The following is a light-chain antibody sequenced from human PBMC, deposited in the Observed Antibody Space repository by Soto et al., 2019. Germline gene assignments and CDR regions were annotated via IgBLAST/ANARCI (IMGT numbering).Light chain of an antibody. CDR3: QQRSNWPLIT. V-gene: IGKV3-11*01. J-gene: IGKJ5*01. CDR1: QSVRSY. CDR2: DAS. Sequence: EIVLTQSPATLSLSPGERATLSCRASQSVRSYLAWYQQKPGQAPRLLIYDASNRTTGIPARFSGSGSGTDFTLTISSLEPEDFAVYYCQQRSNWPLITFGHGTRREIK.